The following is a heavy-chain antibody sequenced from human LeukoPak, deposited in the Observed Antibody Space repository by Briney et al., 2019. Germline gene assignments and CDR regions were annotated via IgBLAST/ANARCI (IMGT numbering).Heavy chain of an antibody. J-gene: IGHJ3*02. V-gene: IGHV3-48*01. CDR3: ARPAGLLGTDAFDI. D-gene: IGHD3-22*01. CDR2: ITSSSSTI. Sequence: PGGSLRLSCAASGFTFSSYSMNWVRQAPGKGLEWVSYITSSSSTIYYADSVKGRFTISRDNSKNTLYLQMNSLRAEDTAVYYCARPAGLLGTDAFDIWGQGTMVTVSS. CDR1: GFTFSSYS.